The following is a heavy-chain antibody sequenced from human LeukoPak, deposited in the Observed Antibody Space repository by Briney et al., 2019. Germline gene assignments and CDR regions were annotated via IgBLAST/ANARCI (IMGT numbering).Heavy chain of an antibody. CDR1: GFTLSSYG. J-gene: IGHJ4*02. V-gene: IGHV3-33*01. D-gene: IGHD3-22*01. CDR2: IWYDGSHK. Sequence: PGGSLRLSCAASGFTLSSYGMHWVRQAPGKGLEWVAVIWYDGSHKYYADSVKGRFTISRDNSKNTLYLQMNSLRAEDTAVYYCARGPDYYDSSGRFDYWGQGTLVTVSS. CDR3: ARGPDYYDSSGRFDY.